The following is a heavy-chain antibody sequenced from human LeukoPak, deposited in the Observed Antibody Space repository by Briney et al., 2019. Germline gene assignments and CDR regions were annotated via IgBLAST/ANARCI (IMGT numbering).Heavy chain of an antibody. CDR1: GFTFSSYW. Sequence: GGSLRLSCAASGFTFSSYWMSWVRQASGKGLEGVANIKQDGSEKYYVDSVKGRFTISRDNAKNSLYLQMNSLRAEDTAVYYCARAKWELPLDYWGQGTLVTVS. CDR3: ARAKWELPLDY. CDR2: IKQDGSEK. J-gene: IGHJ4*02. V-gene: IGHV3-7*01. D-gene: IGHD1-26*01.